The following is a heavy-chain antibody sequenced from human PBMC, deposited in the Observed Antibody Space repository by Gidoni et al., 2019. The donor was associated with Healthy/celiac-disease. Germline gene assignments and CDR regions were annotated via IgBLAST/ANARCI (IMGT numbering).Heavy chain of an antibody. CDR1: GYTFTGYY. J-gene: IGHJ5*02. CDR2: INPNSGGT. V-gene: IGHV1-2*02. CDR3: AREDSAGKYGSGSPNWFDP. D-gene: IGHD3-10*01. Sequence: QVQLVQSGAEVKKPGASVKVSCKASGYTFTGYYMHWVRQAPGQGLEWMGWINPNSGGTNYAQKFQGRVTMTRDTSISTAYMELSRLRSDDTAVYYCAREDSAGKYGSGSPNWFDPWGQGTLVTVSS.